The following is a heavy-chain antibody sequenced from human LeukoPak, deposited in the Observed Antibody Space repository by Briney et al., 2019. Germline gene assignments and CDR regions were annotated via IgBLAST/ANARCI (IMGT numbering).Heavy chain of an antibody. CDR3: ARDFSPPYSSSWGGVGAFDI. CDR2: IYSGGST. J-gene: IGHJ3*02. Sequence: GGSLRLSCAASGFTVSSNYMSWVRQAPGKGLGWVSVIYSGGSTYYADSVKGRFTISRDNSKNTLYLQMNSLRAEDTAVYYCARDFSPPYSSSWGGVGAFDIWGQGTMVTVSS. V-gene: IGHV3-53*01. CDR1: GFTVSSNY. D-gene: IGHD6-13*01.